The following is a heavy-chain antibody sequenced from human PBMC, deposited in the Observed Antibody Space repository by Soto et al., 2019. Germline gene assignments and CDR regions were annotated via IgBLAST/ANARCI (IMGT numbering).Heavy chain of an antibody. Sequence: ASVKVSCKAAGYTFTSYAIHLVRQAPVQRLEWMGWINAGNGNTKYSQKFQGRVTITRDTSARTAYMELSSLRSEDTAVYYCARDKGVGAYYDFWGGYYYYMDVWGKGTTVTVSS. J-gene: IGHJ6*03. CDR2: INAGNGNT. CDR3: ARDKGVGAYYDFWGGYYYYMDV. V-gene: IGHV1-3*01. CDR1: GYTFTSYA. D-gene: IGHD3-3*01.